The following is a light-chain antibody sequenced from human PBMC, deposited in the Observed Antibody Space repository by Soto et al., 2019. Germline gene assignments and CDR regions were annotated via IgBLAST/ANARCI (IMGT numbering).Light chain of an antibody. CDR1: QGVSSN. CDR2: GAS. Sequence: EIVMTQSPATLSVSPGERATLSCRSSQGVSSNLAWCQQKPGQAPRVLIYGASTRVTGVPARFSGSGSGTEFTLTISSLQSEDFAVYYCQQYNSWAPLTFGGGTKVEVK. CDR3: QQYNSWAPLT. V-gene: IGKV3-15*01. J-gene: IGKJ4*01.